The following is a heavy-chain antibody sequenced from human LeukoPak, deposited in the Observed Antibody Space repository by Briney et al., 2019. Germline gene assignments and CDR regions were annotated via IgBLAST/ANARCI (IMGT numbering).Heavy chain of an antibody. CDR3: ARDQGYSGSYRDFDY. CDR2: ISAYIGNT. J-gene: IGHJ4*02. V-gene: IGHV1-18*01. D-gene: IGHD1-26*01. CDR1: GYTFTSYG. Sequence: ASVKVSCKASGYTFTSYGISWVRQAPGQGLEWMGWISAYIGNTNYAQELQGRVTMTTDTSTSTAYMELRSLRSDDTAVYYCARDQGYSGSYRDFDYWGQGTLVTVSS.